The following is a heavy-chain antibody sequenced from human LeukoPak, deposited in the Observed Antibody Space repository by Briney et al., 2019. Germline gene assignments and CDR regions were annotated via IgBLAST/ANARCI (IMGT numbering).Heavy chain of an antibody. CDR2: MNPNSGNT. Sequence: ASVKVTCKASGGTFSSYTISWVRQATGQGLEWMGWMNPNSGNTGYAQKFRGRVTMTRNTSISTAYMELSSLRSEDTAVYYCARIPAKKSGISSGYNSHLAYWGQGTLVTVSS. CDR1: GGTFSSYT. D-gene: IGHD3-22*01. CDR3: ARIPAKKSGISSGYNSHLAY. V-gene: IGHV1-8*02. J-gene: IGHJ4*02.